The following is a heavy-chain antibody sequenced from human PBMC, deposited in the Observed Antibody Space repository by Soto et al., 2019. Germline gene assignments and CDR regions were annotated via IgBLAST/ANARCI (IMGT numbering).Heavy chain of an antibody. V-gene: IGHV3-9*01. CDR2: ISWNSGSI. CDR1: GFTLDEYS. J-gene: IGHJ6*02. CDR3: AKDIREGLGQGMDF. Sequence: PXGSLRLSGAASGFTLDEYSMHWVRQAPGKGLEWVSGISWNSGSIGYADSVKGRFTISRDNAKNSLYLQMNSLRAEDTALYYCAKDIREGLGQGMDFWGQGTTVTVSS.